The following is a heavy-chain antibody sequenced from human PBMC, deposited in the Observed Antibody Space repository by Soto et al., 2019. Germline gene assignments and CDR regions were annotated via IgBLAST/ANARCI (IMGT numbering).Heavy chain of an antibody. Sequence: EVQLVESGGGLVQPGRSLRLSCAASGFTFDDYAMHWVRQAPGKGLEWVSGISWHSGSIGYADSVKGRFTIYRDNAKNSMYLQMNSLSAEDTALYYCTKVAVGGSYYVDYFDYWGQGTLVAVSS. CDR3: TKVAVGGSYYVDYFDY. V-gene: IGHV3-9*01. J-gene: IGHJ4*02. CDR2: ISWHSGSI. D-gene: IGHD1-26*01. CDR1: GFTFDDYA.